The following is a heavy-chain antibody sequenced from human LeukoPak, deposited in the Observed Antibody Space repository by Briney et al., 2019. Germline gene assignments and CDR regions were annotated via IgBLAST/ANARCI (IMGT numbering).Heavy chain of an antibody. Sequence: SETLSLTCAVSGGSISSGGYSWSWIRQPLGKGLEWIGYIYHSGSTYYNPSLKSRVTISVDRSKNQFSLKLSSVTAADTAVYYCARGGGFGTAVATYFDYWGQGTLVTVSS. J-gene: IGHJ4*02. CDR2: IYHSGST. V-gene: IGHV4-30-2*01. CDR1: GGSISSGGYS. CDR3: ARGGGFGTAVATYFDY. D-gene: IGHD6-19*01.